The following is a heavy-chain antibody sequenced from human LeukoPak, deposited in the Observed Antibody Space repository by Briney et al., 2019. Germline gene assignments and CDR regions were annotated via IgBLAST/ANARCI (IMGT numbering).Heavy chain of an antibody. Sequence: ASVTVSCKSSGYTFTSYHMYWVRQAPGQGLEWMGIINPSGGSTSYAQKFQGRVTMTRDTSTSTVYMELSSLRSEDTAVYYCARDSGMVRGTVDYWGPGTLVTVSS. D-gene: IGHD3-10*01. CDR3: ARDSGMVRGTVDY. J-gene: IGHJ4*02. V-gene: IGHV1-46*01. CDR1: GYTFTSYH. CDR2: INPSGGST.